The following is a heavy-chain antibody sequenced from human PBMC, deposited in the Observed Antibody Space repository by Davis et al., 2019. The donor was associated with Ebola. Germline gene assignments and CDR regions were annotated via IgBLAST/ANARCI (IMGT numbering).Heavy chain of an antibody. V-gene: IGHV1-69*06. CDR3: ARSSGGWELLGAYYFDY. D-gene: IGHD1-26*01. CDR2: IIPIFGTA. J-gene: IGHJ4*02. CDR1: GGTFSSYA. Sequence: SVKVSCKASGGTFSSYAISWVRQAPGQGLEWMGGIIPIFGTANYAQKFQGRVTITADKSTSTAYMELSSLRSEDTAVYYWARSSGGWELLGAYYFDYWGQGTLVTVSS.